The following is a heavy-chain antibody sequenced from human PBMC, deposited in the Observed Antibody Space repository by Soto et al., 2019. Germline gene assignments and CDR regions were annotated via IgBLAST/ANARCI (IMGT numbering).Heavy chain of an antibody. CDR1: GGTFSSYT. V-gene: IGHV1-69*02. D-gene: IGHD3-22*01. Sequence: QVQLVQSGAEVKKPGSSVKVSCKASGGTFSSYTISWVRQAPGQGLEWMGRIIPILGIANYAQKFQGRVTITADKSTRTAYMELSSLRSEDTAVYYCAIPADYYDSSGYYWNYWGQGTLVTVSS. CDR3: AIPADYYDSSGYYWNY. CDR2: IIPILGIA. J-gene: IGHJ4*02.